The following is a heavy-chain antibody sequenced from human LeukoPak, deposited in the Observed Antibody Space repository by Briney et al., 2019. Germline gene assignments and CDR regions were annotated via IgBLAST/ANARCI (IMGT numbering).Heavy chain of an antibody. V-gene: IGHV3-48*02. CDR1: GFTFSNYN. Sequence: GGSLRLSCAASGFTFSNYNMNWVRQAPGKGLEWVSYITSQSSSIYYADSVKGRFTISRDNAQNSLYLQMNSLRDEDTAVYYCARDSRFGKLLIPYFDYWGQGTLVTASS. J-gene: IGHJ4*02. D-gene: IGHD3-10*01. CDR3: ARDSRFGKLLIPYFDY. CDR2: ITSQSSSI.